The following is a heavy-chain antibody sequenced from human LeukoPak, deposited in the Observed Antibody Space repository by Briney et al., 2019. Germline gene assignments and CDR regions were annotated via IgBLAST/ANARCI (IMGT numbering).Heavy chain of an antibody. Sequence: ASVKVSCKASGYIFTKYAFTWVRQAPGQGLEWMGWISAYDGYTNYAQKFQGRVTMTTDTSTSTAYMELRSLRSDDTAVYYCARSPRGTSNWYFLHWGQGTLVTVSS. V-gene: IGHV1-18*01. CDR2: ISAYDGYT. D-gene: IGHD6-13*01. CDR1: GYIFTKYA. CDR3: ARSPRGTSNWYFLH. J-gene: IGHJ1*01.